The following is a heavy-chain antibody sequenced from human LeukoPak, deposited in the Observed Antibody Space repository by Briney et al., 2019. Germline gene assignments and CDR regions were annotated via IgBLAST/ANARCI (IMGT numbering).Heavy chain of an antibody. CDR2: ISGSGGST. J-gene: IGHJ4*02. V-gene: IGHV3-23*01. D-gene: IGHD6-13*01. CDR3: AKVPQWSSFRFFDY. Sequence: GGSLRLSCAASGFTVSSNYMSWVRQAPGKGLEWVSAISGSGGSTYYADSVKGRFTISRDNPKNTLYLQMNSLRAEDTAVYYCAKVPQWSSFRFFDYWGQGTLVTVSS. CDR1: GFTVSSNY.